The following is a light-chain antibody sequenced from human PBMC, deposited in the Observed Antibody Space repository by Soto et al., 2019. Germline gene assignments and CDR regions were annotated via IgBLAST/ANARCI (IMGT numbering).Light chain of an antibody. Sequence: QSVLTQPASVSGSPGQSLTISCTGTSXDVGGYNYVSWYQQHPGKAPKLMIYEVSNRPSGVSNRFSGSKSGNTASLTISGLQAEDEADYYCSSYTTRTTLYVFGTGTKVTVL. V-gene: IGLV2-14*01. CDR2: EVS. CDR1: SXDVGGYNY. J-gene: IGLJ1*01. CDR3: SSYTTRTTLYV.